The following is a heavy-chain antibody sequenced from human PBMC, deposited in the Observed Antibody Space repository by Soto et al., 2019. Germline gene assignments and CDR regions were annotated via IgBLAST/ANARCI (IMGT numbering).Heavy chain of an antibody. CDR3: AKDMRYCSSTRCWDPEHYYYGMDV. CDR1: GFTFDDYT. D-gene: IGHD2-2*01. V-gene: IGHV3-43*01. CDR2: ISWDGGST. Sequence: GGSLRLSCAASGFTFDDYTMHWVRQAPGKGLEWVSLISWDGGSTYYADSVKGRFTISRDNSKNSLYLQMNSLRTEDTALYYCAKDMRYCSSTRCWDPEHYYYGMDVWGPGTTVTVYS. J-gene: IGHJ6*02.